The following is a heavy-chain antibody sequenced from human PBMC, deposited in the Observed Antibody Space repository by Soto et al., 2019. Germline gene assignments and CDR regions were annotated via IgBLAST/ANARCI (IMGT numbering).Heavy chain of an antibody. CDR1: GFTVSSNY. D-gene: IGHD3-3*01. CDR2: IYSGGST. CDR3: AREESGRFLEWFNPEY. J-gene: IGHJ4*02. V-gene: IGHV3-66*01. Sequence: PGGSLRLSCAASGFTVSSNYMSWVRQAPGKGLEWVSVIYSGGSTYYADSVKGRITISTDNSKNTLYRQMNSLRAEDMVVYSCAREESGRFLEWFNPEYWGQGTLVTVSS.